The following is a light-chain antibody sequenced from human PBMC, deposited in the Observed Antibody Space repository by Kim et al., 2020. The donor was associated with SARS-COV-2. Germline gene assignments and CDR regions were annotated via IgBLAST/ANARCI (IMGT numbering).Light chain of an antibody. Sequence: LSASPGEGAPLSGRAGQSVSSNLAWYQQKPGQAPRLLIYGASSRATGIPARFSGSGSGTEFTLSISSLQSEDFAVYYCQQYNTWYTFGQGTKLEI. J-gene: IGKJ2*01. CDR1: QSVSSN. CDR3: QQYNTWYT. CDR2: GAS. V-gene: IGKV3-15*01.